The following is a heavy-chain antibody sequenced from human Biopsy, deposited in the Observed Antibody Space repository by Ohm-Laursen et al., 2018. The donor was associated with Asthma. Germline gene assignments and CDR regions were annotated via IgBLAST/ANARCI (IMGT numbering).Heavy chain of an antibody. J-gene: IGHJ4*02. D-gene: IGHD5-24*01. V-gene: IGHV1-69*06. Sequence: SVKVSCKASGGTFSSYTISWVRQAPGQGLEWMGGLIPIFGTANYAQKFQGRVSITADKSTSTAYMQLSSLRSDDTAVYYCARGGPRDGYNPTQVLDFWGPGTLVTVSS. CDR3: ARGGPRDGYNPTQVLDF. CDR1: GGTFSSYT. CDR2: LIPIFGTA.